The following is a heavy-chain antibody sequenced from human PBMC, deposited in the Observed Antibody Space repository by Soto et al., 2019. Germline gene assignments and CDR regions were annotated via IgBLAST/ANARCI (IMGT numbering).Heavy chain of an antibody. D-gene: IGHD1-1*01. Sequence: GASVKVSCKASGYTFTSYYMHWVRQAPGQGLEWMGIINPSGGSTSYAQKFQGRVTMTRDTSTSTVYMELSSLRSEDTAVYYCARDMALEPDLPDAFDIWGQGTMVTVSS. CDR1: GYTFTSYY. CDR3: ARDMALEPDLPDAFDI. CDR2: INPSGGST. J-gene: IGHJ3*02. V-gene: IGHV1-46*01.